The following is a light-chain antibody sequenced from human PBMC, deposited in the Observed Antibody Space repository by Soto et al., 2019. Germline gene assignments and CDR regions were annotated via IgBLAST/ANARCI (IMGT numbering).Light chain of an antibody. V-gene: IGLV2-18*01. J-gene: IGLJ1*01. CDR1: TTDIDNYDS. CDR3: SLYSSDGSLT. Sequence: QSALTQPPSVSGSPGQSVTVSCTATTTDIDNYDSASWYQQAPGTAPKLIIYDVNNRPSGAPDRFSGSTSGNTASLTISGLQAEDETDYFCSLYSSDGSLTFGPGTKSPS. CDR2: DVN.